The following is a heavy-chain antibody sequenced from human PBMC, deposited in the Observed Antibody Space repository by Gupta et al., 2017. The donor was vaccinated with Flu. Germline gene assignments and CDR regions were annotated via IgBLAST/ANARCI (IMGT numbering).Heavy chain of an antibody. CDR2: IYYSGST. D-gene: IGHD3-22*01. J-gene: IGHJ2*01. CDR1: GGSISSYY. V-gene: IGHV4-59*08. Sequence: QEQLQESGPGLVKPSETLSLTCTVSGGSISSYYWSWIRQPPGKGLEWIGYIYYSGSTNYNPSLKSRVTISVDTSKNQFSLKLSSVTAADTAVYYCARTSYYDSSGYYGFWYFDLWGRGTLVTVSS. CDR3: ARTSYYDSSGYYGFWYFDL.